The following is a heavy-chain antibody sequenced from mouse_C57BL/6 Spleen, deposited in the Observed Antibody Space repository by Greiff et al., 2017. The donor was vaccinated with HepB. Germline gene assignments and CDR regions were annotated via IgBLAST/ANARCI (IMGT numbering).Heavy chain of an antibody. CDR2: IRSKSSNYAT. V-gene: IGHV10-3*01. CDR3: VREGPITTVPHWYFDV. Sequence: EVMLVESGGGLVQPKGSLKLSCAASGFTFNTYAMHWVRQAPGKGLEWVARIRSKSSNYATYYADSVKDRFTISRDDSQSMLYLQMNNLKTEDTAMYYCVREGPITTVPHWYFDVWGTGTTVTVSS. CDR1: GFTFNTYA. J-gene: IGHJ1*03. D-gene: IGHD1-1*01.